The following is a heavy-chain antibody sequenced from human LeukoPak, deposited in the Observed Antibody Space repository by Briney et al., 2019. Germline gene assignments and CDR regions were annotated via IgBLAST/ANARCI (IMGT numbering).Heavy chain of an antibody. V-gene: IGHV4-31*03. J-gene: IGHJ3*02. D-gene: IGHD5-24*01. Sequence: PSQNLSLTCTVSGGSISSGGYYWSWIRQHPGKGLEWIGYIYYSGSTYYNPSLKSRVTISVDTSKNQFSLKLSSVTAADTAVYYRARNVEMATSWYDAFDIWGQGTMVTVSS. CDR2: IYYSGST. CDR3: ARNVEMATSWYDAFDI. CDR1: GGSISSGGYY.